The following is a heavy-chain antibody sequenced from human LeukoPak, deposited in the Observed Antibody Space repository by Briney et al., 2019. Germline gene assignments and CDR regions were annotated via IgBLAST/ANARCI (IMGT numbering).Heavy chain of an antibody. D-gene: IGHD3-3*01. J-gene: IGHJ5*02. CDR2: IYWNDDK. V-gene: IGHV2-5*01. CDR1: GFSLSTSGVG. CDR3: AHELEETNFWSGPIYATWFDP. Sequence: SGPTLVNPTQTLTLTCTFSGFSLSTSGVGVGWIRQPPGKALEWLALIYWNDDKRYSPSLKSRLTITKDTSKNQVVLTMTNMDPVDTATYYCAHELEETNFWSGPIYATWFDPWGQGTLVTVSS.